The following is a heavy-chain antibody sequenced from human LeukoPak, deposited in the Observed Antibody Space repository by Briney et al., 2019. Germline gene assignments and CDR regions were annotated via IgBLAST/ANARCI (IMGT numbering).Heavy chain of an antibody. D-gene: IGHD2-2*02. CDR1: GYTFTSYD. Sequence: GASVKVSCKASGYTFTSYDINWVRQATGQGLEWMGWMTPNSGNTGYAQKFQGRVTMTRNTSISTAYMELSSLRSEDTAVYYCARDGSGGVVPAAINYYYYYMDVWGKGTTVTVSS. J-gene: IGHJ6*03. CDR3: ARDGSGGVVPAAINYYYYYMDV. V-gene: IGHV1-8*01. CDR2: MTPNSGNT.